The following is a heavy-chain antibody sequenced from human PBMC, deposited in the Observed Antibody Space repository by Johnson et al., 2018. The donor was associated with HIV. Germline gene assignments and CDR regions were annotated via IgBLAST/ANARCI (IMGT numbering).Heavy chain of an antibody. CDR1: GFTFSSYA. V-gene: IGHV3-30-3*01. CDR3: ARDPSYDMAHTDGFDI. J-gene: IGHJ3*02. CDR2: ISYDGSNK. D-gene: IGHD3-22*01. Sequence: QVQLVESGGGVVRPGGSVRLSCVASGFTFSSYAVHWVRQAPGKGLEWVAIISYDGSNKYYADSVKGRFTISRDNSKDTLYLQMNSLRAEDTAVYYCARDPSYDMAHTDGFDIWGQGTMVTVSS.